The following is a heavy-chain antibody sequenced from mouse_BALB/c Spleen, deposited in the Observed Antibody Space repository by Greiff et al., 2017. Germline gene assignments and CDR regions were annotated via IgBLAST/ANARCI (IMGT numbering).Heavy chain of an antibody. V-gene: IGHV1S29*02. CDR2: IYPYNGGT. CDR3: AGWLPYAMDY. CDR1: GYTFTDYN. Sequence: EVQLQQSGPELVKPGASVKISCKASGYTFTDYNMHWVKQSHGKSLEWIGYIYPYNGGTGYNQKFKSKATLTVDNSSSTAYMELRSLTSEDSAVYYCAGWLPYAMDYWGQGTSVTVSS. J-gene: IGHJ4*01. D-gene: IGHD2-2*01.